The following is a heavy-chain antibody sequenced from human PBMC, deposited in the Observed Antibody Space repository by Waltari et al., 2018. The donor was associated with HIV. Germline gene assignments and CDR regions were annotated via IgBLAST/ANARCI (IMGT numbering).Heavy chain of an antibody. V-gene: IGHV3-7*01. CDR2: IKQDGSEK. D-gene: IGHD2-8*01. CDR3: ARMGLMMYAIGAFDI. CDR1: GFTFRLDW. J-gene: IGHJ3*02. Sequence: EVQLVESGGGLVQPGGSLRLSCAAAGFTFRLDWMSWVRQAPGKGLEWMANIKQDGSEKHYVDSVKGRFTISRDNAKKSLYLQMNSLRAEDTAVYYCARMGLMMYAIGAFDIWGQGTMVTVSS.